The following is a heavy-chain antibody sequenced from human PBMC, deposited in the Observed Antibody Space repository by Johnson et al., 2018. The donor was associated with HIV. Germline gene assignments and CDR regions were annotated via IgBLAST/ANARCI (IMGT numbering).Heavy chain of an antibody. J-gene: IGHJ3*02. V-gene: IGHV3-13*01. CDR1: GFTVSSYD. Sequence: VQLVESGGGVVQPGGSLRLSCAASGFTVSSYDMHWVRQATGQGLEWVSAIGTAGDTYYPGSVKGRFTISRDNSKNTLYLQMNSLRAEDTAVYYCAKGRKITGTVDAFDIWGQGTMVTVSS. CDR3: AKGRKITGTVDAFDI. CDR2: IGTAGDT. D-gene: IGHD1-7*01.